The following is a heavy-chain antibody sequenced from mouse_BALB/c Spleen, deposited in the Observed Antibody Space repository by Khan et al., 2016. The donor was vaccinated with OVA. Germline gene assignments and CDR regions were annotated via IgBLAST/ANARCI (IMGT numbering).Heavy chain of an antibody. CDR2: IWSGGIT. V-gene: IGHV2-2*02. CDR3: ARNYDYDEGLAY. D-gene: IGHD2-4*01. CDR1: GFSLTSYG. Sequence: QVQLKQSGPGLVQPSQSLSTTCTVSGFSLTSYGVHWVRQSPGKGLEWLGMIWSGGITDYNAAFISRLTINKDNSKSQVFFKMNSLQTNDTAIYYCARNYDYDEGLAYWGQGTLVTVSA. J-gene: IGHJ3*01.